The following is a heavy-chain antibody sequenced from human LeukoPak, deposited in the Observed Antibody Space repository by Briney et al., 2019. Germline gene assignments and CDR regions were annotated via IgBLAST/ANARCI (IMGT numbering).Heavy chain of an antibody. J-gene: IGHJ4*02. CDR2: IYYSGST. Sequence: SETLSLTCTVSGGSISSYYWSWIRQPPGKGLEWIGYIYYSGSTNYNPSLKSRVTISVDTSKNQFSLKLSSVTAADTAVYYCARDRFTMVRGVIIPTFDYWGQGTLVTVSS. V-gene: IGHV4-59*12. CDR3: ARDRFTMVRGVIIPTFDY. CDR1: GGSISSYY. D-gene: IGHD3-10*01.